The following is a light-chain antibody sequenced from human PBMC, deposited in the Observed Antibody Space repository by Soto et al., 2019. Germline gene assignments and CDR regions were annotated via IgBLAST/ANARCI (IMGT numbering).Light chain of an antibody. CDR2: KAS. CDR3: KQYNTYPLT. V-gene: IGKV1-5*03. J-gene: IGKJ4*01. CDR1: QSISTW. Sequence: DIQMTQSPSTLSASVGDRVTITCRASQSISTWLAWYQQKPGKAPKLLIYKASSLESGVPSRFSGSGSGTELTLTISSLQPDDFATYYCKQYNTYPLTFVGGTPVEIK.